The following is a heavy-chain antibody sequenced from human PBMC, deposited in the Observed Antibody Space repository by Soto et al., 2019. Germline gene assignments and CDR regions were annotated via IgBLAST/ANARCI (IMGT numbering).Heavy chain of an antibody. J-gene: IGHJ6*02. CDR1: GFPVNSNY. CDR3: NGYHSSIMRGSMDV. Sequence: EVQLVESGGGLIQPGGSLRLSCAASGFPVNSNYMNWVRQAPGKGLEWVSVIYSDGSTNYADSVKGRFTISRDNSKNTLYLQMNSLRVADTAVYYCNGYHSSIMRGSMDVWGQGTTVTVSS. CDR2: IYSDGST. V-gene: IGHV3-53*01. D-gene: IGHD3-22*01.